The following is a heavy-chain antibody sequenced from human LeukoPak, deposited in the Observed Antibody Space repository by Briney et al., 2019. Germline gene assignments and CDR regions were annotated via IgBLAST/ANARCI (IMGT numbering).Heavy chain of an antibody. CDR1: GGSISSGGYY. D-gene: IGHD4-11*01. J-gene: IGHJ6*02. Sequence: SETLSLTCTVSGGSISSGGYYWSWIRQHPGKGLEWIGYIYYSGSTYYNPSLKSRVTISVDTSKNQFSLKLSSVTAADTAVYYCARVNPVTYYGVDVWGQGTTVTVSS. CDR2: IYYSGST. CDR3: ARVNPVTYYGVDV. V-gene: IGHV4-31*03.